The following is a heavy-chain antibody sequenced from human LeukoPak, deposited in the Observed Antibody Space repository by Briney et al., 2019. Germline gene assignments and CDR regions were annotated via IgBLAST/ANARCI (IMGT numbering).Heavy chain of an antibody. J-gene: IGHJ4*02. V-gene: IGHV4-59*01. CDR1: GGSISSYY. CDR2: IYYSGST. Sequence: KSSETLSLTFTVSGGSISSYYWSWIRQPPGKGLEWIGYIYYSGSTNYNPSLKSRVTISVDTSKNQFSLKLSSVTAADTAVYYCAREKGSGYDYWGQGTLVTVSS. D-gene: IGHD6-19*01. CDR3: AREKGSGYDY.